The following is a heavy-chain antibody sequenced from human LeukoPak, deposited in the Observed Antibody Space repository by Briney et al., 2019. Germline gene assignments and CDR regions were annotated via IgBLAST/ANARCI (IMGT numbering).Heavy chain of an antibody. CDR3: ASLRGYGQYYMDV. CDR2: INHSGST. V-gene: IGHV4-34*01. CDR1: GGSFSGYY. D-gene: IGHD5-12*01. J-gene: IGHJ6*03. Sequence: SETLSLTCAVYGGSFSGYYWSRIRQPPGKGLEWIGEINHSGSTNYNPSLKSRVTISVDTSKNQFSLKLSSVTAADTAVYYCASLRGYGQYYMDVWGKGTTVTVSS.